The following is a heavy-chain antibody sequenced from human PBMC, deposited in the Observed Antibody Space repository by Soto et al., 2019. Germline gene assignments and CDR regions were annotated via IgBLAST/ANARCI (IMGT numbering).Heavy chain of an antibody. CDR2: IWYDGSNK. Sequence: GGSLRLSCAASGFTFSSYGMHWVRQAPGKGLEWVAVIWYDGSNKYYADSVKGRSTISRDNSKNTLYLQMNSLRAEDTAVYYCANLFRYCSSTSCSPDAFDIWGQGTMVTVS. CDR3: ANLFRYCSSTSCSPDAFDI. CDR1: GFTFSSYG. J-gene: IGHJ3*02. V-gene: IGHV3-30*02. D-gene: IGHD2-2*01.